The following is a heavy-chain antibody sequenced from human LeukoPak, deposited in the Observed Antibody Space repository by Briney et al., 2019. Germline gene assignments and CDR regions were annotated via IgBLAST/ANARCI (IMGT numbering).Heavy chain of an antibody. CDR1: GYTFINYD. CDR2: MKPSSGET. Sequence: ASVKVSSKASGYTFINYDINWVRQAPGQGLEWMGWMKPSSGETGYAQKFQGRVTMTRNTSITTAYLELSSLTSEDTAVYYCARGPPERSHSDGWGQGALGTVS. D-gene: IGHD1-26*01. CDR3: ARGPPERSHSDG. V-gene: IGHV1-8*01. J-gene: IGHJ4*02.